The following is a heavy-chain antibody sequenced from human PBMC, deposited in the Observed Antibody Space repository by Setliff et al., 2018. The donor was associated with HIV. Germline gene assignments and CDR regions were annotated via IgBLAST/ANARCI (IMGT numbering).Heavy chain of an antibody. Sequence: KPGGSLRLSCAASGFTFSSYSMNWVRQAPGKGLEWVSSISSSSSYIYYADSVKGRFTISRDNAKNSLYLQMNSLRAEDTAVYYCARDQDSLLRYFDWPSWHYYYMDVWGKGTTVTVSS. V-gene: IGHV3-21*01. D-gene: IGHD3-9*01. CDR3: ARDQDSLLRYFDWPSWHYYYMDV. J-gene: IGHJ6*03. CDR1: GFTFSSYS. CDR2: ISSSSSYI.